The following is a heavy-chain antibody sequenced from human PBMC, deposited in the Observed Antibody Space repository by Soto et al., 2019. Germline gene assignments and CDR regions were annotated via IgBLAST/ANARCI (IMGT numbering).Heavy chain of an antibody. CDR3: AKDSKSVAVSAARVYGMDV. CDR2: IYYSGST. D-gene: IGHD2-2*01. Sequence: PSETLSLTCTVSGGSISSGGYYWSWIRQHPGKGLEWIGYIYYSGSTYYNPSLKSRVTISVDTSKNQFSLKLSSVTAADTAVYYCAKDSKSVAVSAARVYGMDVWGQGTTVTVSS. CDR1: GGSISSGGYY. J-gene: IGHJ6*02. V-gene: IGHV4-31*03.